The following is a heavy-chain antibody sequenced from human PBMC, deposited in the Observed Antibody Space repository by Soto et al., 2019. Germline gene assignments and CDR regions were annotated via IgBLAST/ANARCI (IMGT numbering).Heavy chain of an antibody. D-gene: IGHD6-19*01. CDR2: IYWDHDK. V-gene: IGHV2-5*02. CDR3: AHIVVAGLGYYFDY. CDR1: GFSLSSTRMA. Sequence: QITLKESGPTLVKPTQTLTLTCTFSGFSLSSTRMAVGWIRQPPGKALEWLALIYWDHDKRYSSFLKSRLTITKETSKSQVVLTMSNMDPVDTARYYCAHIVVAGLGYYFDYWGQGTLVTVSS. J-gene: IGHJ4*02.